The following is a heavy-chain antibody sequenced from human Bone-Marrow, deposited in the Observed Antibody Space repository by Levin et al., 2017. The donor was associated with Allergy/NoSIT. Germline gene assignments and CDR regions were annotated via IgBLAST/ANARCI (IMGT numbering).Heavy chain of an antibody. CDR2: IYPGDSDT. CDR3: ASGSGSWYYFDY. CDR1: GNNFASHW. Sequence: LGESLKISCKASGNNFASHWIGWVRQMSGKGLEWMGIIYPGDSDTRYSPYFQGQVTISADKSVSTAYLQWSSLQASDTAIYYCASGSGSWYYFDYWGQGTLVTVSS. J-gene: IGHJ4*02. D-gene: IGHD6-13*01. V-gene: IGHV5-51*01.